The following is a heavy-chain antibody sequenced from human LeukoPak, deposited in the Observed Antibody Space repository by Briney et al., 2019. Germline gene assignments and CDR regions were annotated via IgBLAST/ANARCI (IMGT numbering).Heavy chain of an antibody. CDR1: GYTFTDYY. D-gene: IGHD2-2*01. J-gene: IGHJ5*02. V-gene: IGHV1-18*04. CDR2: ISAYNGNT. Sequence: ASVKVSCKASGYTFTDYYMQWVRQAPGQGLEWMGWISAYNGNTNYAQKLQGRVTMTTDTSTSTAYMELRSLRSDDTAVYYCARDHCSSTSCSNWFDPWGQGTLVTVSS. CDR3: ARDHCSSTSCSNWFDP.